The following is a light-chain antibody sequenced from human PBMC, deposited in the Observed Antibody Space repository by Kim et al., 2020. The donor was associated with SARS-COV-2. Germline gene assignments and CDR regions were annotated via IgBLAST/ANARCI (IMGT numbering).Light chain of an antibody. CDR2: EAS. CDR3: QQYGSPLT. V-gene: IGKV3-20*01. CDR1: DRLSSTY. Sequence: LSPGKGPPPPCRARDRLSSTYLACYQQNPGQAPRPVLYEASTRATGIPDGFRASGFGTGFTSTISRLEPEDFGGYYCQQYGSPLTSGGGTKVDIK. J-gene: IGKJ4*01.